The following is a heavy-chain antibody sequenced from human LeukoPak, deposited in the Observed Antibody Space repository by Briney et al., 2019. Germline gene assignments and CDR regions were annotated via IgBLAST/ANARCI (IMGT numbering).Heavy chain of an antibody. CDR1: GFTVSSNY. J-gene: IGHJ4*02. CDR2: IYSGGSA. CDR3: AREGPTSAFDY. Sequence: GGSLRLSCAASGFTVSSNYMSWVRQAPGKGLEWVSVIYSGGSAYYADSVKGRFTISRDDSKNTLYLQMNSLRAEDTAVYYCAREGPTSAFDYWGQGTLVTVSS. V-gene: IGHV3-53*01.